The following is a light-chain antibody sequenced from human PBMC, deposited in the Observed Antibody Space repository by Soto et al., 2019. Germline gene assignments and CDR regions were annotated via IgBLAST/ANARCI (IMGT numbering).Light chain of an antibody. J-gene: IGKJ4*01. V-gene: IGKV3-20*01. Sequence: IVLTQSPAILALPQGDSATLSCRASQSVSSSYLAWYQHKPGQAPRLLIHGASSRVTGIPDRFSGSGSGTDFTLTITRLEPEDFAVYYCQQYQSLTFGGGTKVDIK. CDR1: QSVSSSY. CDR2: GAS. CDR3: QQYQSLT.